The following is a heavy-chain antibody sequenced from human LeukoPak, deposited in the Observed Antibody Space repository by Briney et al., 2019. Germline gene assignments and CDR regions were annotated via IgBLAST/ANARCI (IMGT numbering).Heavy chain of an antibody. D-gene: IGHD3-22*01. CDR2: IYSGGST. J-gene: IGHJ3*02. V-gene: IGHV3-53*01. CDR1: GFTVSSNY. CDR3: AGEGYYDSSGYYRNAFDI. Sequence: GGSLRLSCAASGFTVSSNYMSWVRQAPGKGLEWVSVIYSGGSTYYADSVKGRFTISRDNSKNTLYLQMNSLRVEDTAVYYCAGEGYYDSSGYYRNAFDIWGQGTMVTVSS.